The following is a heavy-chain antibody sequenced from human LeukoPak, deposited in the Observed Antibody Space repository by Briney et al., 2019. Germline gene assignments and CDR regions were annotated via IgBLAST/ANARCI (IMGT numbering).Heavy chain of an antibody. CDR1: GFRFNTYY. Sequence: GGSLRLSCAASGFRFNTYYMSWLRQAPGKGLEWLAYISNIDNTIYYADSVEGRFTISRDNAKNSLFLQMNSLRTEDTAVYYCARAPIHDYWGQGTLVTVSS. V-gene: IGHV3-11*01. CDR2: ISNIDNTI. J-gene: IGHJ4*02. D-gene: IGHD5-24*01. CDR3: ARAPIHDY.